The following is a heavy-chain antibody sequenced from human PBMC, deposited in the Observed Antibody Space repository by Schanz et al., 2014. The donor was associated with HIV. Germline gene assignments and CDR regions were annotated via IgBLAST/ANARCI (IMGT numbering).Heavy chain of an antibody. Sequence: QVRLVQSGAEVKKPGSSVKVSCKASGGTFSSFGISWVRQARGQGLEWMGGINPIYGIANYAQKFQGRVTITADKSTSTAYMELSSLRSEDTAEYYCARAPSRRGQSSGWYTYFDYWGQGTLVAVSS. V-gene: IGHV1-69*17. CDR2: INPIYGIA. CDR1: GGTFSSFG. CDR3: ARAPSRRGQSSGWYTYFDY. D-gene: IGHD6-19*01. J-gene: IGHJ4*02.